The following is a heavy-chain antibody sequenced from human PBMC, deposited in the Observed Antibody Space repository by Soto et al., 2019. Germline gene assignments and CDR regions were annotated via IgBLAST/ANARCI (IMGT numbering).Heavy chain of an antibody. CDR3: ARMRAPGKYYYYYYMDV. J-gene: IGHJ6*03. D-gene: IGHD3-10*01. Sequence: SETLSLTCTVSGGSISSSSYYWSWIRQPPGKGLEWIGSIYYSGSTYYNPSLKSRVTISVDTSKNQFSLKLSSVTAADTAVYYCARMRAPGKYYYYYYMDVWGKGTTVTVSS. CDR2: IYYSGST. CDR1: GGSISSSSYY. V-gene: IGHV4-39*01.